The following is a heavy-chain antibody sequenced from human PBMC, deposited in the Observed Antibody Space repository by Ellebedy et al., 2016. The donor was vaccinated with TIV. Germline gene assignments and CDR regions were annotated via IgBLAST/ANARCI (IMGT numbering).Heavy chain of an antibody. CDR2: INQEGSEK. CDR1: GFTFSSYW. Sequence: GESLKISCAAPGFTFSSYWMSWVRQAPGKGLEGVANINQEGSEKYYVDSVKGRFTISRDNARNSLYLQMNSLGADDTAVYYCATDGSYGDYRSPAHAFEFWGQGTMVTVSS. V-gene: IGHV3-7*01. D-gene: IGHD4-17*01. J-gene: IGHJ3*01. CDR3: ATDGSYGDYRSPAHAFEF.